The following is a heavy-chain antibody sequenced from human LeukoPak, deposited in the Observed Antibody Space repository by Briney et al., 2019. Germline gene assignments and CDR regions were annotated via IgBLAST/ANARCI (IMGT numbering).Heavy chain of an antibody. V-gene: IGHV4-39*01. CDR3: ASVGRSYGY. Sequence: KTSETLSLTCTVSGGSISSSSYYWGWIRQPPGKGLEWIGSIYYSGSTYYNPSLKSRVTISVDTSKNQFSLKLSSVTAADTAVYYCASVGRSYGYWGQGTLVTVSS. CDR2: IYYSGST. CDR1: GGSISSSSYY. D-gene: IGHD1-26*01. J-gene: IGHJ4*02.